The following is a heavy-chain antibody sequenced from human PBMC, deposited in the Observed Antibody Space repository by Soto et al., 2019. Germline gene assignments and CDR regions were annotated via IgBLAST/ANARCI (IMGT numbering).Heavy chain of an antibody. CDR3: SRRIESTATTGGYFDL. CDR1: GFTFSGSA. D-gene: IGHD1-26*01. Sequence: EVQLVESGGGLVQPGGPLKLSCAASGFTFSGSAMHWVRQASGKGLEWVGRIRSNSNSYATAYAASVKGRFIVSRDDSKSTAYLKMNSLKTEDTAVYYCSRRIESTATTGGYFDLWGRGTPVTVSS. CDR2: IRSNSNSYAT. J-gene: IGHJ2*01. V-gene: IGHV3-73*02.